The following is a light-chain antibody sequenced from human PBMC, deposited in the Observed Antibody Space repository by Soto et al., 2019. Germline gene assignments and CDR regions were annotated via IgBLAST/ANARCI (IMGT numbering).Light chain of an antibody. V-gene: IGKV3-20*01. CDR1: QSVSSSY. CDR2: GAS. CDR3: QQYGSSPHT. J-gene: IGKJ2*01. Sequence: EIVLTQSPGTLSLSPGERATLSCRASQSVSSSYLAWYQQKPGQAPRLLIYGASSRATGIPDRFSGSGSGTDFTLTISRLEPEDFAVYYCQQYGSSPHTFGQGNKLESK.